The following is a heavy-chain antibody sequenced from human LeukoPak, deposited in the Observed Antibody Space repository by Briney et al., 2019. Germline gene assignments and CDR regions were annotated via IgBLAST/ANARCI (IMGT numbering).Heavy chain of an antibody. J-gene: IGHJ1*01. CDR3: ARCYNILTGYYPLSN. V-gene: IGHV5-51*01. D-gene: IGHD3-9*01. Sequence: PGESLKISCKGSGYSFTSYWIGWVRQMPGKGLEWMGIIYPGNSNTRYSPSFQGQVTISADKSISTAYLQWSSLKASDTAMYYCARCYNILTGYYPLSNGGQGTLVTVSS. CDR1: GYSFTSYW. CDR2: IYPGNSNT.